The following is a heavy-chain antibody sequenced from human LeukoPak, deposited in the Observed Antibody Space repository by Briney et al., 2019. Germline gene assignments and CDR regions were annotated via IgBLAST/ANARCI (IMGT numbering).Heavy chain of an antibody. CDR2: IYPGDSDT. Sequence: GESLKISCKGSGYSFTSYWIGWVRQMPGKGLEWMGIIYPGDSDTRYSPSFQGQVTISADKSISTAYLQWSSLKAPDTAMYYCARPYDFWSGYYPGAFDIWGQGTMVTVSS. CDR3: ARPYDFWSGYYPGAFDI. D-gene: IGHD3-3*01. V-gene: IGHV5-51*01. CDR1: GYSFTSYW. J-gene: IGHJ3*02.